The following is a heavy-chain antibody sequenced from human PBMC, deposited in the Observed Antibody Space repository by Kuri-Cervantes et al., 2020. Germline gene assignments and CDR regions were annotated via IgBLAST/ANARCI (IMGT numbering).Heavy chain of an antibody. CDR2: IYYSGST. Sequence: SETLSLTCTVSGGSISSSSYYWGWIRQPPGKGLEWIGSIYYSGSTYYNPSLKSRVTLSLDMSKNQFSLKMNSVTAADTAVYYCARGILNYSFYYMDVWGKGTTVTVSS. CDR3: ARGILNYSFYYMDV. J-gene: IGHJ6*03. D-gene: IGHD2/OR15-2a*01. CDR1: GGSISSSSYY. V-gene: IGHV4-39*07.